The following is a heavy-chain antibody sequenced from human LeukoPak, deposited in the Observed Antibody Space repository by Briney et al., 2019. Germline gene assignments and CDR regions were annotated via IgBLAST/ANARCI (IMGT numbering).Heavy chain of an antibody. J-gene: IGHJ4*02. CDR3: VKDESINGWYFLRPDRDY. D-gene: IGHD6-19*01. V-gene: IGHV3-30*18. Sequence: PGGSLRLSCLVSGFNFSIYAMHWVRQAPGKGLEWVTVTSRDGSKKYYADSVKGRYTISRDNSKSTLYLQMNSLSPDDTAVYYCVKDESINGWYFLRPDRDYWGQGTLVTVSS. CDR1: GFNFSIYA. CDR2: TSRDGSKK.